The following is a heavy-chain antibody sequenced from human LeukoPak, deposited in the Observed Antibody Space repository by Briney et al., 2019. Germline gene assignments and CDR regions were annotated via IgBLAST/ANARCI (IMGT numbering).Heavy chain of an antibody. D-gene: IGHD3-3*01. Sequence: SETLSLTCDVYGGSFSDYYWSWIRQSPGRGLEWIGEINHSGGANYNPSLKSRVTISVDTSKNQFSLKLSSVTAADTAVYYCARVFRVTIFGVVIHPYYYYGMDVWGQGTTVTVSS. CDR2: INHSGGA. V-gene: IGHV4-34*01. CDR1: GGSFSDYY. CDR3: ARVFRVTIFGVVIHPYYYYGMDV. J-gene: IGHJ6*02.